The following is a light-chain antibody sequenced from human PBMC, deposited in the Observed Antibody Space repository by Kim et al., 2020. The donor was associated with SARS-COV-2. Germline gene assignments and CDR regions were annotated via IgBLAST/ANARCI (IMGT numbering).Light chain of an antibody. CDR2: EVS. CDR3: CSYALSSTFG. V-gene: IGLV2-23*02. Sequence: GQSSSISCTGTSKEVGNYNLGSWYQHHPGKAPKLMIYEVSKRPSGVSNRFSGSKSGNTASLTISGLQAEDEADYYCCSYALSSTFGFGGGTQLTVL. J-gene: IGLJ2*01. CDR1: SKEVGNYNL.